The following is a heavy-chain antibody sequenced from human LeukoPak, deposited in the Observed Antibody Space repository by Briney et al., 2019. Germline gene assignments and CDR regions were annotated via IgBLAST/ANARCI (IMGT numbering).Heavy chain of an antibody. V-gene: IGHV4-39*07. CDR2: IYHSGST. CDR3: ARVKGDFPPGHDAFDI. Sequence: SETLSLTCTVSGGSISSYYWGWIRQPPGKGLEWIGSIYHSGSTYYNPSLKSRVTISVDTSKNQFSLKLSSVTAADTAVYYCARVKGDFPPGHDAFDIWGQGTMVTVSS. D-gene: IGHD3-16*01. CDR1: GGSISSYY. J-gene: IGHJ3*02.